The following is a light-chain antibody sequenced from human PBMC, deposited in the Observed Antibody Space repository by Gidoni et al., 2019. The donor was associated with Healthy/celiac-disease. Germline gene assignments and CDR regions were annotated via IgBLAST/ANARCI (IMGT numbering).Light chain of an antibody. CDR2: SAA. J-gene: IGKJ2*01. CDR1: QSISSY. CDR3: QQSYSTPALFT. V-gene: IGKV1-39*01. Sequence: IQLTQSPSSLSASVGDRVTITCRARQSISSYLNWYKQKTGEAPKLLIYSAASLQSGVTPRFSGSGAGTDVTPTISSLLPEDFATYYCQQSYSTPALFTFGRGTKLEMK.